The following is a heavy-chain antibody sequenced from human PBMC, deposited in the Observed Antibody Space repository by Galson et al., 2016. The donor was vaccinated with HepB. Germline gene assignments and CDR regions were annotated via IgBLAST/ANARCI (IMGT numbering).Heavy chain of an antibody. J-gene: IGHJ4*02. V-gene: IGHV3-9*01. CDR2: VRWNSGRL. Sequence: SLRLSCAASGFRFDEYAIHWVRQAPGKGLEWVSGVRWNSGRLGYADSVKGRFTISRDNAKNSLYLKMNSLRAEDTALYYCVKDKTSGYSSGWYYFDYWGQGTLVTVSS. CDR1: GFRFDEYA. CDR3: VKDKTSGYSSGWYYFDY. D-gene: IGHD6-19*01.